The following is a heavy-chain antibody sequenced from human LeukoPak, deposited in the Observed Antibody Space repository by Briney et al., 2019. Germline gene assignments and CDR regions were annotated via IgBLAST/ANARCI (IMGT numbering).Heavy chain of an antibody. CDR3: AKGLRGDFDY. Sequence: GGSLRLSCAASGFTFDDYAMSWVRQAPGKGLEWVSAISGSGGSTYYADSVKGRFTISRDNSKNTLYLQMNSLRAEDTAVYYCAKGLRGDFDYWGQGTLVTVSS. CDR2: ISGSGGST. D-gene: IGHD1-26*01. V-gene: IGHV3-23*01. J-gene: IGHJ4*02. CDR1: GFTFDDYA.